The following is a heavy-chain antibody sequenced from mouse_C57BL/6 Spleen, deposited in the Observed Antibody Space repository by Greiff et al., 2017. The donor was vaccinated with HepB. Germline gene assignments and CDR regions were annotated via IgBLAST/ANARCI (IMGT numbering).Heavy chain of an antibody. D-gene: IGHD1-1*01. J-gene: IGHJ2*01. Sequence: VQLQQPGAELVKPGASVKMSCKASGYTFTSDWITWVKQRPGQGLEWIGDIYPGSGSTNYNEKFKSKATVTVDTSSSTAYMQVSSLTSEDSAVYYCARSGNYYYGSSYYDCWGNGTTLTVSS. CDR1: GYTFTSDW. CDR2: IYPGSGST. CDR3: ARSGNYYYGSSYYDC. V-gene: IGHV1-55*01.